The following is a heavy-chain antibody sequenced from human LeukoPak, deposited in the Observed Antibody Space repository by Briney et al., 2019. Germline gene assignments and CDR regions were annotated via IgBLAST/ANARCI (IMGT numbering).Heavy chain of an antibody. D-gene: IGHD6-13*01. Sequence: SQTLSLTCTVSGGSISSGSYYWSWIRQPAGKGLEWIGRIYTSGSTNYNPSLKSRVTISVDTSKNQFSLKLSSVTAADTAVYYCARGGQQLARVLFDYWGQGTLVTVSS. CDR1: GGSISSGSYY. CDR3: ARGGQQLARVLFDY. CDR2: IYTSGST. V-gene: IGHV4-61*02. J-gene: IGHJ4*02.